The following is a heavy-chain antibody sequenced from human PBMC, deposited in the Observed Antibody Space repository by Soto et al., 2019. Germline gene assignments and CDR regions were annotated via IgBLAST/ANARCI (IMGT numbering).Heavy chain of an antibody. CDR1: GFTFSSYG. CDR2: ISYDGSNK. CDR3: AKDRAGLGWQNPSSWTGIDY. Sequence: QVQLVESGGGVVQPGRSLRLSCAASGFTFSSYGMHWVRQAPGKGLEWVAVISYDGSNKYYADSVKGRFTISRDNSKNTLYLQMNSLRAEDTAVYYCAKDRAGLGWQNPSSWTGIDYWGQGTLVTVSS. D-gene: IGHD6-13*01. J-gene: IGHJ4*02. V-gene: IGHV3-30*18.